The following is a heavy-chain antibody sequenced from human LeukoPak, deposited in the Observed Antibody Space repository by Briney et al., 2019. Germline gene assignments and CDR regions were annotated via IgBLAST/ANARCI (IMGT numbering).Heavy chain of an antibody. CDR3: ARESLLGMVAMGQSSYYGMDV. Sequence: ASVKVSCKASGYTFTGYYMHWVRQAPGQGLEWMGWINPNSGGTNYAQKFQGRVTITRDTSISTAYMELSRLRSDDTAVYYCARESLLGMVAMGQSSYYGMDVWGQGTTVTVSS. CDR1: GYTFTGYY. D-gene: IGHD5-12*01. J-gene: IGHJ6*02. CDR2: INPNSGGT. V-gene: IGHV1-2*02.